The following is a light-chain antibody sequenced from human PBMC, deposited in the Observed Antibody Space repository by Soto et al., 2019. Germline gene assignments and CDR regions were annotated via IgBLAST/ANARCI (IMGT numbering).Light chain of an antibody. Sequence: QSVLTQPPSVSGATGQRVTISCTGRSSNIGAGYDVHWYQQLPGTAPKLLIYGNSSRPSGVPDRFSGSKSGTSASLAITGLQAEDEAHYYCQSYDSSLSGWVFGGGTKLTVL. V-gene: IGLV1-40*01. CDR2: GNS. CDR3: QSYDSSLSGWV. J-gene: IGLJ3*02. CDR1: SSNIGAGYD.